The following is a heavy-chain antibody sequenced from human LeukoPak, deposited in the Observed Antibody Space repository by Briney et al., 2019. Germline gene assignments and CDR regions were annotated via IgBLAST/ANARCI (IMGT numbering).Heavy chain of an antibody. CDR1: GGSISSYY. J-gene: IGHJ4*02. D-gene: IGHD3-10*01. CDR3: ARDSMVRGITTGDFDY. CDR2: IYYSGTT. Sequence: PSETLSLTCTVSGGSISSYYWSWIRQPPGKGLEWIGYIYYSGTTNYNPSLKSRVTMSVDTSKNQFSLKLTSATAADTAVYYCARDSMVRGITTGDFDYWGEGTLVTVSS. V-gene: IGHV4-59*12.